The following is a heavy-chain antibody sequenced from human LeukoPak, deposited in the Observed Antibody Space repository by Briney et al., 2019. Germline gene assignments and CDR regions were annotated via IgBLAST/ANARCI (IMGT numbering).Heavy chain of an antibody. Sequence: SETLSLTCAVSGGSITTTNFDWAWIRQPPGQGLEWIATIPSSGKSYYNPYLMSRVTVSVDTSKNQFSLDVTSVTATDTGLFYCARFKGGTGFDYWGRGILVIVS. CDR1: GGSITTTNFD. D-gene: IGHD1-26*01. J-gene: IGHJ4*02. CDR3: ARFKGGTGFDY. CDR2: IPSSGKS. V-gene: IGHV4-39*01.